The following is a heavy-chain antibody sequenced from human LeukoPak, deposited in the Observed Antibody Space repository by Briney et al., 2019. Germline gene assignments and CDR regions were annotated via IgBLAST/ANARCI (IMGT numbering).Heavy chain of an antibody. CDR1: AFTFSTYW. CDR3: ARDDGGNFNDAFDI. D-gene: IGHD4-23*01. J-gene: IGHJ3*02. CDR2: IKQDGSEK. Sequence: PGGSLRLSCAASAFTFSTYWMTWVRQAPGKGLEWVADIKQDGSEKYYVDSVKGRFTISRQNAKNSLFLQMNSLRAEDTAVYYCARDDGGNFNDAFDIWGQGTMVAVSS. V-gene: IGHV3-7*01.